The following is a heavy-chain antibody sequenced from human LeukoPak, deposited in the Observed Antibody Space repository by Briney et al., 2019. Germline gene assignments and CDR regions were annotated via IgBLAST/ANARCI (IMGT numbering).Heavy chain of an antibody. V-gene: IGHV4-34*01. CDR2: INHSGST. J-gene: IGHJ4*02. CDR1: GGSLSGYY. D-gene: IGHD2-21*02. CDR3: ARGDIVVVTAIPYFDY. Sequence: SETLSLTCAVYGGSLSGYYWSWIRQPPGKGLEWIGEINHSGSTNYNPSLKSRVTISVYTPKNQFSLKLSFVPAADTAVYYCARGDIVVVTAIPYFDYWDQGTLVTVSS.